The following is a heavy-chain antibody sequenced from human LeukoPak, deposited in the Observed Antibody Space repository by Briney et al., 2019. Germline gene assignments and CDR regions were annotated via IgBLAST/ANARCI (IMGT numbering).Heavy chain of an antibody. Sequence: GASVKVSCKASGYTFTSFYMHWVRQAPGQGREWMGWISAYNGNTNYAQKLQGRVTMTTDTSTNTAYMELRSLRSDDTAVYYCARGLKKYSSGYDAYDMWGQGTMVTVSS. CDR3: ARGLKKYSSGYDAYDM. V-gene: IGHV1-18*04. J-gene: IGHJ3*02. CDR1: GYTFTSFY. CDR2: ISAYNGNT. D-gene: IGHD6-19*01.